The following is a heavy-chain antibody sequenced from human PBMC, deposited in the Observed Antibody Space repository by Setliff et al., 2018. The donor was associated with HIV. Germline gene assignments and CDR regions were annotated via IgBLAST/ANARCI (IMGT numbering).Heavy chain of an antibody. Sequence: SETLSLTCTVSGGSISSHYWGWLRQPPGKGLEWIGSISYTGGTNHNSSLQSRVTMSIDTSKDQFSLKLSSLTSADTAVYYCARGLSSPVAAGLWGQGTLVTVSS. J-gene: IGHJ4*02. CDR2: ISYTGGT. CDR3: ARGLSSPVAAGL. V-gene: IGHV4-59*11. D-gene: IGHD6-13*01. CDR1: GGSISSHY.